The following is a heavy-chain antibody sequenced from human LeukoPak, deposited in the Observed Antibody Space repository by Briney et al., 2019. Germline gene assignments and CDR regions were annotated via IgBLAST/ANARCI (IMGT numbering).Heavy chain of an antibody. CDR1: GFAFDEHV. D-gene: IGHD2-2*01. Sequence: GGSLRLSCTASGFAFDEHVMSWVRHVPGKGLEWVSGINWSGGSTGYADPLRGRFTISRDNAKNSLYLQMVSLRAEDTALYYCARAPITSPFYFDYWGQGTLVTVSS. J-gene: IGHJ4*02. V-gene: IGHV3-20*04. CDR3: ARAPITSPFYFDY. CDR2: INWSGGST.